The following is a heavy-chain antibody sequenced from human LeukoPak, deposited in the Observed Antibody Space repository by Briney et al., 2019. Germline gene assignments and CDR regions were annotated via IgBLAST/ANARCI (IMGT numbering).Heavy chain of an antibody. V-gene: IGHV4-39*01. D-gene: IGHD2-2*01. Sequence: PSETLSLTCTVSGGSISSSSYYWGWIRQPPGKGLEWIGSIYYSGSTYYNPSLKGRVTISVDTSKNQFSLKLSSVTAADTAVYYCARLGYCSSTSCFNWFDPWGQGTLVTVSS. CDR3: ARLGYCSSTSCFNWFDP. CDR1: GGSISSSSYY. J-gene: IGHJ5*02. CDR2: IYYSGST.